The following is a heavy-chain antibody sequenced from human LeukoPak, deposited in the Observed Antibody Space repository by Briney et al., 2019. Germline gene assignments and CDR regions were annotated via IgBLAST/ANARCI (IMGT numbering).Heavy chain of an antibody. CDR1: GGSISSYY. CDR2: RST. V-gene: IGHV4-4*07. J-gene: IGHJ4*02. Sequence: PSETLSLTCTVSGGSISSYYWSWIRQPAGKGLEWIGRRSTNYNPSLKSRVTMSVDTSRNQFSLTLTSVTAADTAVYYCARDRGSGIYAYWGQGTLVTVSS. D-gene: IGHD1-26*01. CDR3: ARDRGSGIYAY.